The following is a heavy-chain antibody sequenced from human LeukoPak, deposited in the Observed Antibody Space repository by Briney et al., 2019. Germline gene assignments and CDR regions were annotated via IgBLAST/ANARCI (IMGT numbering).Heavy chain of an antibody. D-gene: IGHD3-3*01. CDR3: ARDVGSNYDFWSGYLDY. V-gene: IGHV1-69*05. CDR1: GGTFSSYA. CDR2: IIPIFGTA. Sequence: SVKVSCKASGGTFSSYAISWVRQAPGQGLEWMGGIIPIFGTANYAQKFQGRVTITTDESTSTAYMELSSLRSEDTAVYYCARDVGSNYDFWSGYLDYWGQGTLVTVSS. J-gene: IGHJ4*02.